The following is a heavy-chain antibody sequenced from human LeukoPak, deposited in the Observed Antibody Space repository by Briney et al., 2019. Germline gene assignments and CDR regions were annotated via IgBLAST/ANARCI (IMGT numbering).Heavy chain of an antibody. J-gene: IGHJ4*02. CDR3: ARERGMDYFDY. D-gene: IGHD6-13*01. Sequence: SETLSLTCTVSGESISGFYWTWIRQPPGKGLEWIGYIYYSGSTNYNPSLKSRVTISVDTSKNQFSLKLSSVTAADTAVYYCARERGMDYFDYWGQGTLVTVSS. CDR2: IYYSGST. V-gene: IGHV4-59*12. CDR1: GESISGFY.